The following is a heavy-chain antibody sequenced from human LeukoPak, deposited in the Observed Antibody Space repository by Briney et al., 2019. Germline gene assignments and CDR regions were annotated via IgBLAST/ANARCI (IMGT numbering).Heavy chain of an antibody. CDR2: IYDGGNT. V-gene: IGHV3-53*01. D-gene: IGHD3-3*01. Sequence: PGGSVRLSCTASGVIDSSRYMGWARHAPGGGLGWDSLIYDGGNTIYADTVMGRSTISRDKSTNTLYLLMNSLRAEDTAVYYCATGGRSGVALESWGQGTLVTVSS. J-gene: IGHJ5*02. CDR3: ATGGRSGVALES. CDR1: GVIDSSRY.